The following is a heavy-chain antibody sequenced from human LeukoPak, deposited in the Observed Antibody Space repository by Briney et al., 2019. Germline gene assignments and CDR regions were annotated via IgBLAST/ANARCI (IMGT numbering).Heavy chain of an antibody. CDR2: IYSGGST. CDR1: GATVSTSY. CDR3: ARGYSSSWYRFDY. V-gene: IGHV3-53*01. Sequence: TGGSLRLSCAASGATVSTSYMSWVRQAPGKGLEWVSIIYSGGSTYYADSVKGRFTISRDNSKNTLYLQMNSLRAEDTAVYYCARGYSSSWYRFDYWGQGTLVTVSS. D-gene: IGHD6-13*01. J-gene: IGHJ4*02.